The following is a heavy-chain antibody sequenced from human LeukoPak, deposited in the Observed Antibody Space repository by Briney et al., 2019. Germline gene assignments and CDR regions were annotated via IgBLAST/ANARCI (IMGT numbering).Heavy chain of an antibody. J-gene: IGHJ4*02. CDR3: AEAASVRGVSY. V-gene: IGHV3-74*01. D-gene: IGHD3-10*01. CDR2: INGDGSTT. CDR1: GFTFSSHW. Sequence: GGSLRLSCAASGFTFSSHWMHWVRQAPGKGPLWVSHINGDGSTTNYADSVKGRFTISRDNAKNTLYLQMNSLRAEDTAVYYCAEAASVRGVSYWGQGTLVTVSS.